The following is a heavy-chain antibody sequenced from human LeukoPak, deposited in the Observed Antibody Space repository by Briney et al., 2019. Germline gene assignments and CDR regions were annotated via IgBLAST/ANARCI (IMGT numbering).Heavy chain of an antibody. J-gene: IGHJ4*02. D-gene: IGHD6-13*01. CDR1: GFTFSSYS. CDR3: ARGQQLVGSLDY. CDR2: ISSSSSYI. V-gene: IGHV3-21*01. Sequence: GGSLRLSCAASGFTFSSYSMNWVRQAPGKGLEWVSSISSSSSYIYYADSVKGRFTISRDNAKNSLYLQMNSLRAEDTAVYYCARGQQLVGSLDYWGQGTLVTVSS.